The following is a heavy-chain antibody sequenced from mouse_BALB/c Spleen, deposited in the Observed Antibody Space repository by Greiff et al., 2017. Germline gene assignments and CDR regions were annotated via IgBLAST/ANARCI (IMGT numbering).Heavy chain of an antibody. CDR3: ARYGYCAMDY. D-gene: IGHD2-10*02. J-gene: IGHJ4*01. CDR1: GFTFSSYG. V-gene: IGHV5-6-3*01. Sequence: DVQLVESGGGLVQPGGSLKLSCAASGFTFSSYGMSWVRQTPDKRLELVATINSNGGSTYYPDSVKGRFTISRDNAKNTLYLQMSSLKSEDTAMYYCARYGYCAMDYWGQGTSVTVSS. CDR2: INSNGGST.